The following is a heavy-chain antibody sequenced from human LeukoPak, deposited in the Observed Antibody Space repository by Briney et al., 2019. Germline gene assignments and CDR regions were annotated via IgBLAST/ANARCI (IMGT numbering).Heavy chain of an antibody. CDR2: IYYSGST. J-gene: IGHJ4*02. Sequence: SETLSLTCTVSGGSIGSSSYYWGWIRQPPGKGLEWIGSIYYSGSTYYNPSLKSRVTISVDTSKNQFSLKLSSVTAADTAVYYCARHSSDTVTSVWGQGTLVTVSS. D-gene: IGHD4-17*01. CDR3: ARHSSDTVTSV. CDR1: GGSIGSSSYY. V-gene: IGHV4-39*01.